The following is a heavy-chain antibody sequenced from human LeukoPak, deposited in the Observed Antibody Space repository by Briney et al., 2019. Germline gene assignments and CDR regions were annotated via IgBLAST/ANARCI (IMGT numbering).Heavy chain of an antibody. CDR2: ISGSGGTK. D-gene: IGHD3-22*01. J-gene: IGHJ4*02. V-gene: IGHV3-23*01. Sequence: GGSLRLSCAASGFTFSSYAMSWVRQAPGKGLEWVSAISGSGGTKYYADSVKGRFTISRDNSKNTLYLQMNSRRVEDTAVCYCAKDPKTYDSSGYWGQGTLVTVSS. CDR3: AKDPKTYDSSGY. CDR1: GFTFSSYA.